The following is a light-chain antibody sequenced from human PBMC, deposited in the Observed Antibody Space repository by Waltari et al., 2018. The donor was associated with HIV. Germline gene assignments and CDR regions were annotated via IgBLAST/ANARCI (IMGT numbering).Light chain of an antibody. CDR3: SSYAGGTTWV. Sequence: QSALTQPASVSGSPGQSIAISCTGISSDVGNYNLVSWYQHHPGKAPRLKCYEVSTRPAGKSNRFSGSKSGNTASLIISGLQAEDEADYYCSSYAGGTTWVFGGGTKQTVL. V-gene: IGLV2-23*02. CDR1: SSDVGNYNL. J-gene: IGLJ3*02. CDR2: EVS.